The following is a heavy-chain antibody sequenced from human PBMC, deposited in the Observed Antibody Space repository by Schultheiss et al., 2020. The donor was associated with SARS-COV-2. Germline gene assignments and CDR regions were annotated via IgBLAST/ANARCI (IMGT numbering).Heavy chain of an antibody. J-gene: IGHJ6*02. CDR3: ARDALHLDFDYVGSAKYYYYGMDV. Sequence: GESLKISCAASGFTFSSYGMHWVRQAPGKGLEWVAVISYDGSNKYYADSVEGRFTISRDNSKNTLYLEMSSLRVEDTAVYYCARDALHLDFDYVGSAKYYYYGMDVWGQGTAVTVSS. V-gene: IGHV3-30*03. CDR2: ISYDGSNK. CDR1: GFTFSSYG. D-gene: IGHD3-16*01.